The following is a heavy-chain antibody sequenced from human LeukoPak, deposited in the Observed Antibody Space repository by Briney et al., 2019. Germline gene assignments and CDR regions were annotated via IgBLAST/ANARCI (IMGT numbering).Heavy chain of an antibody. D-gene: IGHD3-22*01. Sequence: ASVKVSCKTSGFTFTRYGITWVRQAPGQGLEWMGWISAYNGDTKYAQKLQDRVTMTIDTSTSTAYMELRSLRSDDTAVYYCARDGASGYYDSSGYDRFDYWGQGTLVTVSS. CDR2: ISAYNGDT. CDR3: ARDGASGYYDSSGYDRFDY. J-gene: IGHJ4*02. V-gene: IGHV1-18*01. CDR1: GFTFTRYG.